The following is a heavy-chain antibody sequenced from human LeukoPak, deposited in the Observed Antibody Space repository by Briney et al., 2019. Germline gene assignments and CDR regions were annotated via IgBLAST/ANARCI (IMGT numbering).Heavy chain of an antibody. CDR2: INPNSGGT. V-gene: IGHV1-2*02. D-gene: IGHD2-8*01. J-gene: IGHJ3*02. Sequence: ASVKVSCKASGYTFTGYYMHWVRQAPGQGLEWMGWINPNSGGTNYAQKFQGRVTMTRDTSISTAYMELSRLRSDDTAVYYCARDRGGQYCTNGVCYRMGWAFDIWGQGTMVTVSS. CDR3: ARDRGGQYCTNGVCYRMGWAFDI. CDR1: GYTFTGYY.